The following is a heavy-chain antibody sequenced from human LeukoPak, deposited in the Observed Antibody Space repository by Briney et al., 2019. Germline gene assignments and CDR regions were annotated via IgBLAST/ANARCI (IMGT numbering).Heavy chain of an antibody. CDR1: GGSISSSSYY. Sequence: SETLSLTCTVSGGSISSSSYYWGWIRQPPGKGLEWIGSIYYSGSTYYNPSLKSRVTISVDTSKNQFSLKLSSVTAADTAVYYCARKAGNWFDPWGQGTLVTVSS. CDR2: IYYSGST. V-gene: IGHV4-39*07. CDR3: ARKAGNWFDP. J-gene: IGHJ5*02. D-gene: IGHD6-13*01.